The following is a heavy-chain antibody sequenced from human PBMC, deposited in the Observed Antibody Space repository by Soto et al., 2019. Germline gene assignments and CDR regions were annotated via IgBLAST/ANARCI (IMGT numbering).Heavy chain of an antibody. CDR3: ARGRWEQQLFNYYGMDV. CDR2: MNPNSGNT. D-gene: IGHD6-13*01. V-gene: IGHV1-8*01. Sequence: ASVKVSCKASGYTFTSYDINWVLQATGQGLEWMGWMNPNSGNTGYAQKFQGRVTMTRNTSISTAYMELSSLRSEDTAVYYCARGRWEQQLFNYYGMDVWGQGTTVTAP. J-gene: IGHJ6*02. CDR1: GYTFTSYD.